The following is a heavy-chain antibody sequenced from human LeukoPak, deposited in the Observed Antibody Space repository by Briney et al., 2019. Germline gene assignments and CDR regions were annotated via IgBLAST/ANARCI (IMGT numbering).Heavy chain of an antibody. CDR2: ISSSGSTI. J-gene: IGHJ4*02. CDR1: GFTFSTYT. Sequence: GGSLRLSYATSGFTFSTYTMNWVRQAPGKGLEWVSYISSSGSTIYYADSVKGRFTISRDNAKNSLVLQMNSLGVEDTAVYYCARDWRASPRNDYWGQGTLVTVSS. V-gene: IGHV3-48*04. CDR3: ARDWRASPRNDY.